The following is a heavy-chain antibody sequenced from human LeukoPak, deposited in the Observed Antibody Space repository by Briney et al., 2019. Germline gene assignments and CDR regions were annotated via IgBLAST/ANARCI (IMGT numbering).Heavy chain of an antibody. J-gene: IGHJ3*02. Sequence: PGGSLRPSLAAPGFTVSSNYMSWVRQAPGKGLEWGSVIYSGGSTDYADSVKGRFTISRDNSKNTLYLQMNSLRVEDTAVYYCARSSHYDILTGYSEEDAFDIWGQGTMVTVSS. CDR2: IYSGGST. V-gene: IGHV3-53*01. D-gene: IGHD3-9*01. CDR3: ARSSHYDILTGYSEEDAFDI. CDR1: GFTVSSNY.